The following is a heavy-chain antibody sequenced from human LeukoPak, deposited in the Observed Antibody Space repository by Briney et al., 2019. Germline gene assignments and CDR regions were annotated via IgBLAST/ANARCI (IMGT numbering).Heavy chain of an antibody. D-gene: IGHD1-14*01. CDR1: GGSISSSSHY. V-gene: IGHV4-39*07. CDR3: ATLYASGTPRGAFDI. Sequence: SETLSLTCTVSGGSISSSSHYWGWIRQPPGKGLEWVGSIYYSGSTSYNPSLKNRVSISVDTSKNQFSLKLSSVTAADTAVYYCATLYASGTPRGAFDIWGQGTVVIVSS. J-gene: IGHJ3*02. CDR2: IYYSGST.